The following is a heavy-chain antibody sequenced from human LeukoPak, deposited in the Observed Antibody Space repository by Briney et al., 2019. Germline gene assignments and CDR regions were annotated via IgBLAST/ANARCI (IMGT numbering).Heavy chain of an antibody. CDR1: GFTFSTYA. CDR3: TKGGGGHCSGGFCSNFDY. D-gene: IGHD2-15*01. V-gene: IGHV3-23*01. Sequence: GGSLTLSCAASGFTFSTYAMNWVRQAPGKGLEWVSGISADGGTTYYGDSVKGRFTISRDNSKNLFYLQMNSLRGEDTALYYCTKGGGGHCSGGFCSNFDYWGQGALVTVSS. CDR2: ISADGGTT. J-gene: IGHJ4*02.